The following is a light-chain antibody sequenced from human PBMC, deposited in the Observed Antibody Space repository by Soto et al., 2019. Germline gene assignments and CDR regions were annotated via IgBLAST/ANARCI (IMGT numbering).Light chain of an antibody. CDR2: GAS. CDR1: QSISDRY. J-gene: IGKJ1*01. CDR3: QQYGSSPET. Sequence: EIVLTQSPDTLSLSPGERATLSCRASQSISDRYLAWYQQKVGQAPRLLIYGASSRATGIPDRFSGSGSGTDFALTISRLEPEDVAVYYCQQYGSSPETFGQGTKVEIK. V-gene: IGKV3-20*01.